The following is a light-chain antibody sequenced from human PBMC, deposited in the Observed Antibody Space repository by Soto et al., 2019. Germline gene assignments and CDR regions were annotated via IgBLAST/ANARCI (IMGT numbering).Light chain of an antibody. CDR2: EGT. CDR3: CSYAGSSFYV. CDR1: SSDVGNYNL. J-gene: IGLJ1*01. V-gene: IGLV2-23*01. Sequence: QSALTQPASVSGSPGQSITISCTGTSSDVGNYNLVSWYQQHPGKAPKLMIYEGTKRPSGVSNRFSGSKSGNTASLTISGLQAEDEADYYCCSYAGSSFYVFVTGTKLTVL.